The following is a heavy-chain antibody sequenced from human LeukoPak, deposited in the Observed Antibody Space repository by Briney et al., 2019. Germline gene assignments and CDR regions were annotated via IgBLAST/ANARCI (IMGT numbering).Heavy chain of an antibody. D-gene: IGHD3-3*01. Sequence: GRSLRLSCAASGFTFSSYALHWVRQAPGKGLEWVSSISSSSSYIYYADSVKGRFTISRDNAKNSLYLQMNSLRAEDTAVYYCARSFWSGFGFMDVWGKGTTVTVSS. J-gene: IGHJ6*03. CDR2: ISSSSSYI. V-gene: IGHV3-21*01. CDR3: ARSFWSGFGFMDV. CDR1: GFTFSSYA.